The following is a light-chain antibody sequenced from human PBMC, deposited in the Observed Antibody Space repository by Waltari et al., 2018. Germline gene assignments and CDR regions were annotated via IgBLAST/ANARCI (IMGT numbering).Light chain of an antibody. V-gene: IGKV3-20*01. Sequence: ETVLTQPPASLSLSPGDRAPLSCRASQSVGRTLAWYQQRPGQAPRLLIYDASSRATGIPDRFSGSGSGTDFSLTISRLEPEDFAVYYCQKYGTRPATFGQGTKVEVK. CDR3: QKYGTRPAT. J-gene: IGKJ1*01. CDR1: QSVGRT. CDR2: DAS.